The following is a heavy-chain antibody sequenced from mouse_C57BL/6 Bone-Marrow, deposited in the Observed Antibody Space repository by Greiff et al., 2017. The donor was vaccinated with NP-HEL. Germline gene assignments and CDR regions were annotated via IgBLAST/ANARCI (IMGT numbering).Heavy chain of an antibody. CDR2: IDPSDSYT. CDR3: ARWGYYGSSYPYWYFDV. Sequence: QVQLQQPGAELVMPGASVKLSCKASGYTFTSYWMHWVKQRPGQGLEWIGVIDPSDSYTNYNQKFKGKSTLTVDKSYSTAYMQLSSLTSEDSAVYYCARWGYYGSSYPYWYFDVWGTGTTVTVSA. V-gene: IGHV1-69*01. CDR1: GYTFTSYW. D-gene: IGHD1-1*01. J-gene: IGHJ1*03.